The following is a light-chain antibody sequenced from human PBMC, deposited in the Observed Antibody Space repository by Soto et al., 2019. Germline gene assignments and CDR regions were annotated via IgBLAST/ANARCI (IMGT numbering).Light chain of an antibody. CDR3: FSFAGTNNWV. CDR1: SNDFGGFHY. Sequence: QFVLTQPPSASGSPGQSVTISCTGTSNDFGGFHYVSWYQQHPGRAPKLIIYEVSQRPSGVPDRFSGSKSGNTASLTVSGLQTEDEADYFCFSFAGTNNWVLGGGTKLTVL. V-gene: IGLV2-8*01. CDR2: EVS. J-gene: IGLJ3*02.